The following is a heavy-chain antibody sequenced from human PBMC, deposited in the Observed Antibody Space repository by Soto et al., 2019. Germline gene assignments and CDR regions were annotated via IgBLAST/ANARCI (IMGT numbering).Heavy chain of an antibody. Sequence: SVKVSCKASGDTFTFYSINWVRQAPGLGLEWMGRINPILSMSNYAQRFQGRVTMTADKSTSTAYMELSSLRSEDKAIYYCASSYGSGYRAFDYWGQGALVTVAS. J-gene: IGHJ4*02. CDR2: INPILSMS. V-gene: IGHV1-69*02. CDR1: GDTFTFYS. CDR3: ASSYGSGYRAFDY. D-gene: IGHD3-10*01.